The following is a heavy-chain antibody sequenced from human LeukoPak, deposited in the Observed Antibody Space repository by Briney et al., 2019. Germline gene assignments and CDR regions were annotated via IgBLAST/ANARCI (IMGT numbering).Heavy chain of an antibody. Sequence: GGSLRLSCAASGFTFSSYAMHWVRQAPGKGLEWVAVISYDGSNKYYADSVKGRFTISRDNSKNTLYLQMNSLRAEDTAVYYCAKDDHVLLWFGESPVPYGMDVWGQGTTVTVSS. CDR2: ISYDGSNK. V-gene: IGHV3-30-3*01. CDR1: GFTFSSYA. D-gene: IGHD3-10*01. J-gene: IGHJ6*02. CDR3: AKDDHVLLWFGESPVPYGMDV.